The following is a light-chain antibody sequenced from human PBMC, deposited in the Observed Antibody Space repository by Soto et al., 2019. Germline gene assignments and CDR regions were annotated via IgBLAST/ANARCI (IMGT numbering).Light chain of an antibody. J-gene: IGLJ1*01. CDR1: SSDVGGYSY. CDR3: MSYAGMYTYV. CDR2: EVT. V-gene: IGLV2-8*01. Sequence: ALTQPPSASGSPGQSVTISCTGTSSDVGGYSYLSWYQHRPGKAPQLIIYEVTKRPSGVPNRFFGSKSGNTASLTVSGLQAEDEADYFCMSYAGMYTYVFGTGTKVTVL.